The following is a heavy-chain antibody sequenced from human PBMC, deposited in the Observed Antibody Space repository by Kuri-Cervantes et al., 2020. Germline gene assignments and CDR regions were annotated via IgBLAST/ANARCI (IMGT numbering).Heavy chain of an antibody. CDR3: TRAPRESEAR. J-gene: IGHJ4*02. CDR1: GYTFTGYY. CDR2: INPNSGGT. D-gene: IGHD6-6*01. V-gene: IGHV1-2*02. Sequence: ASVKVSCKASGYTFTGYYMHWVRQAPGQGLEWMGWINPNSGGTNYAQKFQGRVTMTRDTSISTAYMELSSLRSEDTAIYYCTRAPRESEARWGQGTLVTVSS.